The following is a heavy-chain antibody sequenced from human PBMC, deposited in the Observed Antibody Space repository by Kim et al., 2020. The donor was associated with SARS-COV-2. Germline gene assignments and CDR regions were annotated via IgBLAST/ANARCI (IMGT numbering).Heavy chain of an antibody. CDR3: ARATYYYDSSGSKDTNPFDY. CDR1: GYTFTGYY. CDR2: INPNSGGT. J-gene: IGHJ4*02. Sequence: ASVKVSCKASGYTFTGYYMHWVRQAPGQGLEWMGWINPNSGGTNYAQKFQGWVTMTRDTSISTAYMELSRLRSDDTAVYYCARATYYYDSSGSKDTNPFDYWGQGTLVTVSS. D-gene: IGHD3-22*01. V-gene: IGHV1-2*04.